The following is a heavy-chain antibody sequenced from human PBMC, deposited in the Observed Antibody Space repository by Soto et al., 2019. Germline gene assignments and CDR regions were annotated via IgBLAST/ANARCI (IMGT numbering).Heavy chain of an antibody. J-gene: IGHJ1*01. CDR1: GFTFSSYS. Sequence: EVQLVESGGGLVQPGGSLRLSCAASGFTFSSYSMNWVRQAPGKGLEWVSYISSSSRTIYYADSVKGRFTISRDNAKNSLYLQMNSLRAEDTAVYYCARGIAAAGTLGYWGQGTLVTVSA. D-gene: IGHD6-13*01. CDR2: ISSSSRTI. CDR3: ARGIAAAGTLGY. V-gene: IGHV3-48*01.